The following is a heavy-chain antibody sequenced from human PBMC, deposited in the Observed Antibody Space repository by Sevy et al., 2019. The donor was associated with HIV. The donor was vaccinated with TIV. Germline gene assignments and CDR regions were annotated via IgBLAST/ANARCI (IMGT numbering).Heavy chain of an antibody. Sequence: SETLSLTCTVSGGSINSDHWNWIRQPPGKGLEWVGYVYYTGGTNYNPSLKNRVTISVDRTKNQFSLKLTSVTAADTAVYYCARRNDFDIWGQGTMVTVSS. J-gene: IGHJ3*02. CDR3: ARRNDFDI. CDR2: VYYTGGT. CDR1: GGSINSDH. V-gene: IGHV4-59*08.